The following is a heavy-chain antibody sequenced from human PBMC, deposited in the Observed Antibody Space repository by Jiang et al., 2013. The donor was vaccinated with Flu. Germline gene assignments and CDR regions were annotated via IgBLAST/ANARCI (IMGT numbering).Heavy chain of an antibody. Sequence: GPGLVKPSETLSLTCTVSGGSISSTGYYWGWIRQPPGKGLEWIGSIFYSGSTYYNPSLKSRVTVSVDTSKNQFSLRLSSVTAADTAVYYCGTSNYGIEYFQSWGQGTLVTVSS. CDR2: IFYSGST. J-gene: IGHJ1*01. CDR3: GTSNYGIEYFQS. CDR1: GGSISSTGYY. D-gene: IGHD3-10*01. V-gene: IGHV4-39*01.